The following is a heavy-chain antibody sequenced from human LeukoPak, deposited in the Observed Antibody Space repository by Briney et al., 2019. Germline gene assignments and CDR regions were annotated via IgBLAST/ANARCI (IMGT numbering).Heavy chain of an antibody. J-gene: IGHJ4*02. Sequence: ASVKVSCKASGYTFTSYDINWVRQATGQGLEWMGWMNPNSGNTGYAQKFQGRATMTRNTSISTAYMELSSLRSEDTAVYYCARGYCSGGSCYSGRSDFDYWGQGTLVTVSS. CDR1: GYTFTSYD. D-gene: IGHD2-15*01. CDR3: ARGYCSGGSCYSGRSDFDY. V-gene: IGHV1-8*01. CDR2: MNPNSGNT.